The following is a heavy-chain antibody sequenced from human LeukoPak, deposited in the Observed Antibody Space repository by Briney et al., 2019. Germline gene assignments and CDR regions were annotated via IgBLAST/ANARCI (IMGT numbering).Heavy chain of an antibody. J-gene: IGHJ4*02. V-gene: IGHV1-69*01. Sequence: SVKVSCKASGGTFSSYAISWVRQAPGQGLEWMGGIIPIFGTANYAQKFQGRVTITADESTSTAYMELSSLRSEDTAVYYCAREELYYDSSGYLRGLDYWGQGTLVTVSS. CDR3: AREELYYDSSGYLRGLDY. CDR2: IIPIFGTA. CDR1: GGTFSSYA. D-gene: IGHD3-22*01.